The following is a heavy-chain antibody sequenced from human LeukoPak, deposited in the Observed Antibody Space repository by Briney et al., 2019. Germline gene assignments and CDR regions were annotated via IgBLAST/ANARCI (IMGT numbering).Heavy chain of an antibody. CDR3: ARGLPPHYGGNFGSAAALDI. V-gene: IGHV1-69*02. Sequence: ASVKVSCKASGGTFNSTTNWVRQAPGQGLEWMGRIIPILDIANYAQKFQGRVTITADKSTSTGYMELSSLRSEDTAVYYCARGLPPHYGGNFGSAAALDIWGQGTLVTVSS. CDR2: IIPILDIA. D-gene: IGHD4-23*01. CDR1: GGTFNST. J-gene: IGHJ3*02.